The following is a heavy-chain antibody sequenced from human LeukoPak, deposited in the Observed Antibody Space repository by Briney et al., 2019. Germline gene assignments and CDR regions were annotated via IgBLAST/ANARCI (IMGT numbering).Heavy chain of an antibody. Sequence: GGSLRLSCAASGFTFTNYAMSWVRQAPGKGLEWVSAISGSGGNTYYADSVKGRFTISRGNSKNTVSLQMNSLRAEDTAVYYCAKDKTTVTPRGLDVWGQGTMVTVSS. CDR1: GFTFTNYA. D-gene: IGHD4-17*01. CDR3: AKDKTTVTPRGLDV. J-gene: IGHJ3*01. V-gene: IGHV3-23*01. CDR2: ISGSGGNT.